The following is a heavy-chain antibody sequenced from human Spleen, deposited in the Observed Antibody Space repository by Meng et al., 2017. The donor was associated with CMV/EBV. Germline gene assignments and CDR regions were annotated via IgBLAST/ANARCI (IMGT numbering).Heavy chain of an antibody. Sequence: ASVKVSCKASGYTFTAHYFHWVRQAPGQGLEWMGWIHPHRGDTNYAQQFQGRVTLTRDTSTTTVYMELSSLTSEDTAVYYCARVGVTGWFDPWGQGTLVTVSS. J-gene: IGHJ5*02. V-gene: IGHV1-2*02. D-gene: IGHD3-16*01. CDR1: GYTFTAHY. CDR2: IHPHRGDT. CDR3: ARVGVTGWFDP.